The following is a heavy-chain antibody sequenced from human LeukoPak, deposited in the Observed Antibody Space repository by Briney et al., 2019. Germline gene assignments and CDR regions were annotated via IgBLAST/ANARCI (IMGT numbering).Heavy chain of an antibody. V-gene: IGHV3-33*01. Sequence: GGSLRLSCAASGFTFSSCGMHWVRQAPGKGLEWVAVIWYDGSNKYYADSVKGRFTISRDNSKNTLYLQMNSLRAEDTAVYYCAREATVVTYFDYWGQGTLVTVSS. J-gene: IGHJ4*02. CDR1: GFTFSSCG. CDR2: IWYDGSNK. CDR3: AREATVVTYFDY. D-gene: IGHD4-17*01.